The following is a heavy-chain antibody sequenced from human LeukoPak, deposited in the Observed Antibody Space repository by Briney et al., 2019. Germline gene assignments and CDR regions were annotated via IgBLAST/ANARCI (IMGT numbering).Heavy chain of an antibody. CDR2: IYYSGST. CDR1: GGSISSSSYY. Sequence: PSETLPLTCTVSGGSISSSSYYWGWIRQPPGKGLEWIGSIYYSGSTYYNPSLKSRVTISVDTSKNQFSLKLSSVTAADTAVYYCARLPAYYDFWSGYFQHYFDYWGQGTLVTVSS. J-gene: IGHJ4*02. CDR3: ARLPAYYDFWSGYFQHYFDY. V-gene: IGHV4-39*01. D-gene: IGHD3-3*01.